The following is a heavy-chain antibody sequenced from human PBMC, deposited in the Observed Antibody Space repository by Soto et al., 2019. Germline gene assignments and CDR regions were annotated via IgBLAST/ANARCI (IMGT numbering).Heavy chain of an antibody. CDR1: GSSISSGSYY. CDR3: ARDYMAVVD. Sequence: SETLSLTCTVSGSSISSGSYYWSWIRQHPGKCLEWIGYIYHSGSTYYNPSLKSRATISLDTSKNQFSLKLSSVTAADTAVYYCARDYMAVVDWGQGTLVTVYS. J-gene: IGHJ4*02. CDR2: IYHSGST. V-gene: IGHV4-31*03. D-gene: IGHD2-15*01.